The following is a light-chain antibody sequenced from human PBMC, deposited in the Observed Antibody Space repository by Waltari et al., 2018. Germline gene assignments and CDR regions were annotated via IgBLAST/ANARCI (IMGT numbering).Light chain of an antibody. CDR3: AAWDDSLNGLNV. CDR2: SNN. Sequence: QSVLTQPPSASGTPGQRVAISCSGSRSNIGSNTVNCYQQVPGTAPKLLIYSNNQRPSGVPDRFSGSKSGTSASLAISGLHSEDEADYYCAAWDDSLNGLNVFGSGTRVTVL. J-gene: IGLJ6*01. V-gene: IGLV1-44*01. CDR1: RSNIGSNT.